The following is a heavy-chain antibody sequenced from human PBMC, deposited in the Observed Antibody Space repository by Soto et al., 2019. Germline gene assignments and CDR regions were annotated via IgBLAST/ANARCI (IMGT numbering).Heavy chain of an antibody. J-gene: IGHJ4*02. CDR2: ISGSGGST. D-gene: IGHD6-19*01. Sequence: GGSLSLSCAASGFTFSSYAMSWVRQAPGKGLEWVSAISGSGGSTYYADSVKGRFTISRDNSKNTLYLQMNSLRAEDTAVYYCAKRKGIAVAGIGGFDYWGQGTLVTVSS. CDR1: GFTFSSYA. CDR3: AKRKGIAVAGIGGFDY. V-gene: IGHV3-23*01.